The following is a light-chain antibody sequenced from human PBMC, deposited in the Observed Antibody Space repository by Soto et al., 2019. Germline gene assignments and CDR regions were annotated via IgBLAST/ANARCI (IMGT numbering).Light chain of an antibody. CDR2: EVS. V-gene: IGLV2-14*01. Sequence: QSALTQPASVSGSPGQSITISCTGTSSDVGGYKYVSWYQQHPDKAPKLIIFEVSNRPSGISSRFSGSKSGNTASLTISGLQAEDEADYYCAAWDDSLNAPYVFGTGTKVTVL. CDR1: SSDVGGYKY. J-gene: IGLJ1*01. CDR3: AAWDDSLNAPYV.